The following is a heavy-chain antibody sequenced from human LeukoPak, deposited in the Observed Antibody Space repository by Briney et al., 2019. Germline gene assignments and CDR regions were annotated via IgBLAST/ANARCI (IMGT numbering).Heavy chain of an antibody. CDR2: IYYSGST. CDR3: ASGGYCSSTSCPFDY. Sequence: PSETQSLTCTVSGGSISSYYWSWIRQPPGKGLEWIGYIYYSGSTNYNPSLKSRVTISVDTSKNQFSLKLSSVTAADTAVYYCASGGYCSSTSCPFDYWGQGTLVTVSS. J-gene: IGHJ4*02. D-gene: IGHD2-2*01. CDR1: GGSISSYY. V-gene: IGHV4-59*01.